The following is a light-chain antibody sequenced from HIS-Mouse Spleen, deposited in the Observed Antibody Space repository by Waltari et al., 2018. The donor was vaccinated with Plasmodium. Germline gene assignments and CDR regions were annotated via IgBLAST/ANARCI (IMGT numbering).Light chain of an antibody. CDR2: EDS. V-gene: IGLV3-10*01. Sequence: SYELTQPPSVSVSPGQTARITCSGDALPQKYAYWYQQKSGQAPVLVIYEDSKRPSGIPWRCSGSSSGTMATLTISGAQVEDEADYYCYSTDSSGNHRVFGGGTKLTVL. CDR3: YSTDSSGNHRV. CDR1: ALPQKY. J-gene: IGLJ3*02.